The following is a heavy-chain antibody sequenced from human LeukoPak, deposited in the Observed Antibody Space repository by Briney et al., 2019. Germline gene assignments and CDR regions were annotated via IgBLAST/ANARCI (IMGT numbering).Heavy chain of an antibody. CDR3: ARVDIVVVPAAITYFDY. Sequence: ASVKVSCKASGYTFTSYAMHWVRQAPGQRLEWMGRINAGNGNTKYSQKFQGRVTITRDTSASTAYMELSSLRSEDTAVYYCARVDIVVVPAAITYFDYWGQGTLVTVSS. D-gene: IGHD2-2*01. V-gene: IGHV1-3*01. CDR1: GYTFTSYA. J-gene: IGHJ4*02. CDR2: INAGNGNT.